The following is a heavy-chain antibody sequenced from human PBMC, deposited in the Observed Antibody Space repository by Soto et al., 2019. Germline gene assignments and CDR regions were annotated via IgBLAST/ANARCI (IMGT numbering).Heavy chain of an antibody. CDR1: GFNFSHYA. CDR3: AKDWATPVAVRFFDS. CDR2: ISLEGSNK. D-gene: IGHD6-19*01. V-gene: IGHV3-30*18. J-gene: IGHJ4*02. Sequence: GGSLRLSCAASGFNFSHYAMHWVRQAPGKGLEWLAIISLEGSNKYSAKPVKDRFTISRDNSKSTLYLQMNSLRPEDTAVYYCAKDWATPVAVRFFDSWGQGTPVTVSS.